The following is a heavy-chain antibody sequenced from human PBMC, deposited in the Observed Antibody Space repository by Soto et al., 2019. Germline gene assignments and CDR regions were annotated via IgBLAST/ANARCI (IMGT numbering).Heavy chain of an antibody. CDR2: IYNSGGT. V-gene: IGHV4-59*08. J-gene: IGHJ4*02. CDR1: GGSISSYY. D-gene: IGHD3-22*01. CDR3: ARGASGYYDSSGYYSPYYFDY. Sequence: PSETLSLTCTVAGGSISSYYWSWIRQPPGKGLEWIGYIYNSGGTNYNPSLKSRGTMSVDTSKNQLSLKLSSVTAADTAVYYCARGASGYYDSSGYYSPYYFDYWGQGTLVTVSS.